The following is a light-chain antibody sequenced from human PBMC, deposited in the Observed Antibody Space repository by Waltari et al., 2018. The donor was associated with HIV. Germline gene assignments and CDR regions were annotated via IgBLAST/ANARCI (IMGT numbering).Light chain of an antibody. Sequence: EIVLTQSPATLSLSPGERATLSCRASQSVSSYFAWYQQKPGQAPRLLIYDASKRATGIPARFSGSGSGTDFTLTINSLEPEDFAVYYCQQYYSTPPTFGQGTKVEIK. CDR1: QSVSSY. J-gene: IGKJ1*01. CDR2: DAS. V-gene: IGKV3-11*01. CDR3: QQYYSTPPT.